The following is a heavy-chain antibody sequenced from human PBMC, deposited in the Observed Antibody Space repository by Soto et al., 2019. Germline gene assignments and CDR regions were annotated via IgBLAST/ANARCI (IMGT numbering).Heavy chain of an antibody. V-gene: IGHV3-30-3*01. Sequence: SLGLYCAASGFTFSSYAMHGIRQAPGKMVEWVAVISYEGSNKYYEDTVKGRFNISRDNSKNTLYLQMNSLRAEDTAVYYCARVESRWLQSVDYWGQGTLVTVSS. CDR2: ISYEGSNK. J-gene: IGHJ4*02. CDR1: GFTFSSYA. D-gene: IGHD5-12*01. CDR3: ARVESRWLQSVDY.